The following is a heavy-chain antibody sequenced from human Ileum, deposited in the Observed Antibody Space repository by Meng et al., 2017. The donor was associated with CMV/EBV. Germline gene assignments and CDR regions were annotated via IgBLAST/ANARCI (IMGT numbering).Heavy chain of an antibody. Sequence: QVPVHVCGQGLWKHSQTLVRTGTVVVDSTYSSTYNWSWIRQTPGKGLEWIGHIHYSGSTYYNPSLQSRVTIPVDTSKNQFSLKLSSVTAADTAVYYCARVCGIAVRPLDYWGQGTLVTVSS. D-gene: IGHD6-6*01. J-gene: IGHJ4*02. CDR2: IHYSGST. CDR1: VDSTYSSTYN. V-gene: IGHV4-30-4*01. CDR3: ARVCGIAVRPLDY.